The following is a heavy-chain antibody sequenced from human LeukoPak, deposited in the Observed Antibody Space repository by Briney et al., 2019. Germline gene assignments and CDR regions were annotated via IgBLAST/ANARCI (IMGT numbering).Heavy chain of an antibody. Sequence: GFLRLSCAASGFTFSSYSMNWVRQAPGKGLEWVSYISSSSSTIYYADSVKGRFTISRDNAKNSLYLQMNSLRAEDTAVYYCARAGGITMVRGAVGYWGQGTLVTVSS. V-gene: IGHV3-48*04. J-gene: IGHJ4*02. CDR2: ISSSSSTI. CDR1: GFTFSSYS. CDR3: ARAGGITMVRGAVGY. D-gene: IGHD3-10*01.